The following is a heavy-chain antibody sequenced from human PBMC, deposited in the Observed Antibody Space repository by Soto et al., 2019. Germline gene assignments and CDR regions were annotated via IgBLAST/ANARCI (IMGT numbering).Heavy chain of an antibody. Sequence: LSLISRLSGDLVSRRDHYWGWIRQPPGKGLEWIGNIYYSGTSYSYPSLKGRVTMSVDTSKNQFSMRLSSVTAADTAVYYCTDMRGEWLRQDWGRGIMVS. D-gene: IGHD6-19*01. CDR3: TDMRGEWLRQD. J-gene: IGHJ4*02. CDR1: GDLVSRRDHY. V-gene: IGHV4-39*01. CDR2: IYYSGTS.